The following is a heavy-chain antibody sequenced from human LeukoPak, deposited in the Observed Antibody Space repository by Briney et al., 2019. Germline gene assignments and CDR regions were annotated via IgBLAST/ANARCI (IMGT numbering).Heavy chain of an antibody. D-gene: IGHD4-23*01. V-gene: IGHV3-23*01. J-gene: IGHJ3*02. CDR1: GFTFSSYA. CDR2: ISGSGSST. Sequence: PGGSLRLPCATSGFTFSSYALTWVRQAPGKGLEWVSAISGSGSSTYSADSVKGRFTISRDSSKNTLYLQMNSLRAEDTAVYYCARGAGPKKLPFDIWGQGTMVTVSS. CDR3: ARGAGPKKLPFDI.